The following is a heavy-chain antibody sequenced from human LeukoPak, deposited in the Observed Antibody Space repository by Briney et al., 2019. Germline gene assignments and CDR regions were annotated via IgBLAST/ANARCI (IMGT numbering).Heavy chain of an antibody. D-gene: IGHD5-12*01. CDR3: ARYSGYDYHYFDY. V-gene: IGHV3-30*03. CDR2: ISYDGSNK. J-gene: IGHJ4*02. CDR1: GFTFSTYG. Sequence: PGRSLRLSCAASGFTFSTYGMHCVRQAPGKGLEWVAVISYDGSNKYYADSVKGRFTISRDNSKNTLYLQMNSLRAEDTAVYYCARYSGYDYHYFDYWGQGTLVTVSS.